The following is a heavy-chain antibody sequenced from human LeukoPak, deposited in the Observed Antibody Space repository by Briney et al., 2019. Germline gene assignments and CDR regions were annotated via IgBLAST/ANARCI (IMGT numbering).Heavy chain of an antibody. V-gene: IGHV6-1*01. J-gene: IGHJ4*02. D-gene: IGHD6-19*01. CDR1: GDSICSNSAA. CDR2: TYYRYKWYN. Sequence: SQTLSLTCAISGDSICSNSAAWNWNRQSPSRDPEWLGRTYYRYKWYNDYAVSVKSRITINPDTSKNQFSLQLNSVTPEDAAVYYCAREAYSSGWYRYDYWGQGTLVTVSS. CDR3: AREAYSSGWYRYDY.